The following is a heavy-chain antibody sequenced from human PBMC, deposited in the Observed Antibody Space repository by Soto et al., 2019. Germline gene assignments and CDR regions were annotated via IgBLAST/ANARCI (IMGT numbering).Heavy chain of an antibody. CDR2: VKEDGSGK. CDR3: VRDPAFGAVDY. CDR1: GFAFGRSW. J-gene: IGHJ4*02. V-gene: IGHV3-7*01. Sequence: EVQLVETGGDLVQPGESLRLSCAASGFAFGRSWMGWVRQAPEKGLEWVAIVKEDGSGKLYMDSVEGRFTISRDNAKNTQYLLLNSLGVDDTAIYYCVRDPAFGAVDYWGQGTLVTVSS. D-gene: IGHD3-10*01.